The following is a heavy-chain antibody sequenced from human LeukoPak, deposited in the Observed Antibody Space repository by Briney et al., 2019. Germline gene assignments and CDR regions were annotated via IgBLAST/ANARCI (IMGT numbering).Heavy chain of an antibody. J-gene: IGHJ3*02. Sequence: PGGSLRLSCAASGFTFSSYAMHWVRQAPGKGLEYVSAISSNGGSTYYANSVKGRFTISRDNSKNTLYLQMGSLRAEDMAVYYCARVAMVRGVIGAFDIWGQGTMVTVSS. CDR3: ARVAMVRGVIGAFDI. CDR2: ISSNGGST. V-gene: IGHV3-64*01. CDR1: GFTFSSYA. D-gene: IGHD3-10*01.